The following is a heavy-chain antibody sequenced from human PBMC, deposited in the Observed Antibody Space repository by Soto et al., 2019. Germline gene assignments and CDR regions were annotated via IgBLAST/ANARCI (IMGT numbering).Heavy chain of an antibody. CDR3: ASSIVVVPAAMPVSSGWFDP. Sequence: SVKVSCKASGGTFSSYTISWVRQAPGQGLEWMGRIIPILGIANYAQKFQGRVTITADKSTSTAYMELSSLRSEDTAVYYCASSIVVVPAAMPVSSGWFDPWGQRTLVTVSS. CDR1: GGTFSSYT. J-gene: IGHJ5*02. D-gene: IGHD2-2*01. V-gene: IGHV1-69*02. CDR2: IIPILGIA.